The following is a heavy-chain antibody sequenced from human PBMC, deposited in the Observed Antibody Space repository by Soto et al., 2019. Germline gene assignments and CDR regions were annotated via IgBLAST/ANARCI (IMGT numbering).Heavy chain of an antibody. Sequence: ASVKVSCEASGYTFTSYGISWVRQAPGQGLEWTGWISAYNGNTNYAQKLQGRVTMTTDTSTSTAYMELRSLRSDDTAVYYCARNGIAVDGNYYLYGMDVGVQVTTDTIYS. J-gene: IGHJ6*02. V-gene: IGHV1-18*04. CDR1: GYTFTSYG. CDR3: ARNGIAVDGNYYLYGMDV. CDR2: ISAYNGNT. D-gene: IGHD6-19*01.